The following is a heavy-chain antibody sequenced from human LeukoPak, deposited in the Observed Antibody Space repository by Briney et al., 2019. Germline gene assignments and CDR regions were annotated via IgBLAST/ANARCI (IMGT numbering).Heavy chain of an antibody. D-gene: IGHD6-13*01. CDR2: IRQDGGEK. J-gene: IGHJ4*01. CDR1: GFIFSTYE. CDR3: ARDGTAAGLYFDL. Sequence: GGSLRLSCAASGFIFSTYEMNWVRQAPGKGLEWVASIRQDGGEKSYADSVKGRFTISRDNTKNSLYLQMSSLRAEDTAVYYCARDGTAAGLYFDLWGPGTLVTVSS. V-gene: IGHV3-7*01.